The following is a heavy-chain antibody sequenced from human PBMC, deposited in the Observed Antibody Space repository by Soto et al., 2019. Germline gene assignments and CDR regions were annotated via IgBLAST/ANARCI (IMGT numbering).Heavy chain of an antibody. J-gene: IGHJ6*02. D-gene: IGHD6-13*01. V-gene: IGHV3-30-3*01. Sequence: GGSLRLSCAASGFTFSSYAMHWVRQAPGKGLEWVAVISYDGSNKYYADSVKGRFTISRDNSKNTLYLQMNSLRAEDTAVYYCASPRIAAAIHRYYYYGMDVWGQGTTVTVSS. CDR3: ASPRIAAAIHRYYYYGMDV. CDR2: ISYDGSNK. CDR1: GFTFSSYA.